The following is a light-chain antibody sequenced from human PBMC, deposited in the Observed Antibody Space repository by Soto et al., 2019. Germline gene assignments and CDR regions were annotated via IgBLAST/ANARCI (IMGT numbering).Light chain of an antibody. CDR3: QQRSDSIT. CDR2: DAS. J-gene: IGKJ5*01. CDR1: HSVTTH. V-gene: IGKV3-11*01. Sequence: EIVLAQSPGTLSLSPVERATLSCWASHSVTTHLAWFQQRPGQTPRLLIYDASTRAPGIPARFSGRGSGADFTLTISSLEPEDFAVYYCQQRSDSITFGQGTRLEIK.